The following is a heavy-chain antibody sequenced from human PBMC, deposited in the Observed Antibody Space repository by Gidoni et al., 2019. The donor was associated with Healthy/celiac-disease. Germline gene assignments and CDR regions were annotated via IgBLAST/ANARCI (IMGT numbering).Heavy chain of an antibody. V-gene: IGHV4-34*01. CDR1: GGSFSGYY. D-gene: IGHD3-22*01. Sequence: QVQLQQWGAGLLKPSETLSLTCAVYGGSFSGYYWSWIRQPPGKGLEWIGEINHSGSTNYNPSLKSRVTISVDTSKNQFSLKLSSVTAADTAVYYCARGPARRYYYDSSGYYFDYWGQGTLVTVSS. CDR2: INHSGST. CDR3: ARGPARRYYYDSSGYYFDY. J-gene: IGHJ4*02.